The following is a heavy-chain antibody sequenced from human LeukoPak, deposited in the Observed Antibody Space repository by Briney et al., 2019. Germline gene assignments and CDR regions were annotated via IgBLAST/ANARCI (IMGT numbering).Heavy chain of an antibody. CDR3: VRVESTSCYGCIDY. J-gene: IGHJ4*02. Sequence: SVKVSXKASGGTFSSYTIGWVRQAPGQGLEWMGRIIPILGIANYAQKFQGRVTITADKSTSTAYMELSSLRSEDTAVYYCVRVESTSCYGCIDYWGQGTLVTVSS. D-gene: IGHD2-2*01. V-gene: IGHV1-69*02. CDR2: IIPILGIA. CDR1: GGTFSSYT.